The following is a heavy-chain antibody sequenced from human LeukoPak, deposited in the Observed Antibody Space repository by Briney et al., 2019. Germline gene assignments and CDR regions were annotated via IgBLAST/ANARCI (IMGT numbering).Heavy chain of an antibody. CDR3: ARRAGQHFNYYDSSGYYPDAFDI. D-gene: IGHD3-22*01. CDR2: IYPGDSDT. CDR1: GYSFTSYW. J-gene: IGHJ3*02. Sequence: GASLKISCKGSGYSFTSYWIGWVRQMPGKGLEWMGIIYPGDSDTRYSPSFQGQVTISADKPISTAYLQWSSLKASDTAMYYCARRAGQHFNYYDSSGYYPDAFDIWGQGTMVTVSS. V-gene: IGHV5-51*01.